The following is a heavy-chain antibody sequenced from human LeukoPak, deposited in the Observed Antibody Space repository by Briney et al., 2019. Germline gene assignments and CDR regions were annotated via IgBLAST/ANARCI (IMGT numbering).Heavy chain of an antibody. CDR3: ARRQDTGAGGAFDI. CDR2: IYYSGST. D-gene: IGHD7-27*01. CDR1: GGSISSSSYY. J-gene: IGHJ3*02. V-gene: IGHV4-39*01. Sequence: SETLSLTCTVSGGSISSSSYYWGWIRQPPGKGLEWIGNIYYSGSTYYNPSLRSLVTISVDTSKNQFSLKLSSVTAADTAIYYCARRQDTGAGGAFDIWGQGTMVTVSS.